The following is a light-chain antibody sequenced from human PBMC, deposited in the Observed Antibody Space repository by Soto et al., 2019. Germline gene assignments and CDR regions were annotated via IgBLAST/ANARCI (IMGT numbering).Light chain of an antibody. J-gene: IGKJ1*01. V-gene: IGKV3-11*01. Sequence: EIVLTQSPAILSMSPGERATLSCRASQSVSSYFAWYKQKHGQAPRLLTYDAANRATGVPARFSGSGSGTDFTLTISSLEPEDFAVYYCQQRRSWPVTFGQGTKVEIK. CDR3: QQRRSWPVT. CDR1: QSVSSY. CDR2: DAA.